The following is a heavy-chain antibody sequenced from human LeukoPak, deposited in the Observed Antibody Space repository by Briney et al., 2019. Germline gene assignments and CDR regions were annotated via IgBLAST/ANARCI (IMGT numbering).Heavy chain of an antibody. CDR3: ARRRITMVRGVMAWFDP. CDR2: IYTSGST. CDR1: GGSISSGSYY. Sequence: SQTLSLTCTVSGGSISSGSYYWSWIRQPAGKGLEWIGRIYTSGSTNYNPSLKSRVTISVDTSKNQFSLKLSSVTAADTAVYYCARRRITMVRGVMAWFDPWGQGTLVTVSS. J-gene: IGHJ5*02. V-gene: IGHV4-61*02. D-gene: IGHD3-10*01.